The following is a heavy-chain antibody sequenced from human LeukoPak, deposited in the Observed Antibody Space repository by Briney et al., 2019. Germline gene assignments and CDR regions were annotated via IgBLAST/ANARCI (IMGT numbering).Heavy chain of an antibody. D-gene: IGHD1-26*01. CDR3: AGDLQVGSGDY. CDR2: IIPIFGTT. V-gene: IGHV1-69*01. Sequence: SVKVSCKASGATFSSYAISWVRQAPGQRLEWMGGIIPIFGTTNYAQKFQGRVTITADESTNTAYMELSSLRSEDTAVYYCAGDLQVGSGDYWGQGTLVTVSS. J-gene: IGHJ4*02. CDR1: GATFSSYA.